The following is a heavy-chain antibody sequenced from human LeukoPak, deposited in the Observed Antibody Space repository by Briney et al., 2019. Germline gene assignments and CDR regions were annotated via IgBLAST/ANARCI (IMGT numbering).Heavy chain of an antibody. CDR1: GYSFTSNY. V-gene: IGHV1-2*02. Sequence: GASVKVSCKASGYSFTSNYMHWVRQATGQGLEWMGWINPNSGGTNYAQKVQGRVTMTRDTSISTAYMELSRLRSDDTAVYYCARDRDLYFDYWGQGTLVTVSS. J-gene: IGHJ4*02. CDR2: INPNSGGT. CDR3: ARDRDLYFDY.